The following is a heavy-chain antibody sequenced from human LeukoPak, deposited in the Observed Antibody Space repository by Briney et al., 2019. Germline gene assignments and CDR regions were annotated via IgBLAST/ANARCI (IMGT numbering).Heavy chain of an antibody. V-gene: IGHV1-18*01. CDR2: SSGYNGNT. D-gene: IGHD3-22*01. CDR3: ARSRLYDTTGY. J-gene: IGHJ4*02. CDR1: GYTFTSYG. Sequence: ASVKVSCKASGYTFTSYGITWVRQAPGQGLEWMGWSSGYNGNTKSAQKLQGRVTMTTDTSTSTAYMELRSLRSDDTAVYYCARSRLYDTTGYWGQGTLVTVSS.